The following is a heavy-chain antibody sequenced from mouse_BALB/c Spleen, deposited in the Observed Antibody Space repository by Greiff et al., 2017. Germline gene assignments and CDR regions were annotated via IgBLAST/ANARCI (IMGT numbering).Heavy chain of an antibody. CDR1: GFSLTGYG. D-gene: IGHD3-1*01. J-gene: IGHJ3*01. V-gene: IGHV2-6-7*01. CDR3: ARDGRKRARGFAY. Sequence: VQVVESGPGLVAPSQSLSITCTVSGFSLTGYGVNWVRQPPGKGLEWLGMIWGDGSTDYNSALKSRLSISKDNSKSQVFLKMNSLQTDDTARYYCARDGRKRARGFAYWGQGTLVTVSA. CDR2: IWGDGST.